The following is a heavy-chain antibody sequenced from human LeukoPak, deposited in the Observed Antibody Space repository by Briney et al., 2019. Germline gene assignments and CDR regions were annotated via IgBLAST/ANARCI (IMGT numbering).Heavy chain of an antibody. CDR3: ARGSGYSYGYGLPDY. CDR2: IYYSGST. D-gene: IGHD5-18*01. J-gene: IGHJ4*02. CDR1: GGSISSYY. Sequence: PSETLSLTCTVSGGSISSYYWSWIRQPPGKGLEWIGYIYYSGSTNYNPSLKSRVTISVDTSKNQFSLKLSSVTAADTAVYYCARGSGYSYGYGLPDYWGQGTLVTVSS. V-gene: IGHV4-59*01.